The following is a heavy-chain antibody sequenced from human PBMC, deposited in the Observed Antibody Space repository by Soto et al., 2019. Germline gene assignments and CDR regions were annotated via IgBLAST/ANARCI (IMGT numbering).Heavy chain of an antibody. V-gene: IGHV3-21*01. J-gene: IGHJ4*02. CDR3: ARDLYYYDSSGSYFDY. D-gene: IGHD3-22*01. CDR2: ISSSSSYI. CDR1: GFTFSSYS. Sequence: EVQLVESGGGLVKPGGSLRLSCAASGFTFSSYSMNWVRQAPGKGLEWVSSISSSSSYIYYADSVKGRFTISRDNAKNSLYLQMNCLRAEDTAVYYCARDLYYYDSSGSYFDYWGQGTLVTVSS.